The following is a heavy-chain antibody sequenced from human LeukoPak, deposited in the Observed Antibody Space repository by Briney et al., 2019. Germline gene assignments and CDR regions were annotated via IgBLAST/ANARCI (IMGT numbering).Heavy chain of an antibody. Sequence: SETLSLTCALYGGSFNDYYWSWIRQPPGKGLEWIGEINHSGSTNYNPSLKSRATISVDTSKNQFSLKLSSVTAADTAVYYCARDSSGWRAFDIWGQGTMVTVSS. J-gene: IGHJ3*02. D-gene: IGHD6-19*01. CDR3: ARDSSGWRAFDI. CDR2: INHSGST. CDR1: GGSFNDYY. V-gene: IGHV4-34*01.